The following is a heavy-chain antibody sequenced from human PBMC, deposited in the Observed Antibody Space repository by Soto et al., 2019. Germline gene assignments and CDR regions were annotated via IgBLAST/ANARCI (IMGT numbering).Heavy chain of an antibody. Sequence: EVQLLESGGGLVQPGGSLRLSCAASGFTFRAHAISWFRQAPGKGLEWVSSITGSADDTFYADSVKGRFAISRDNSKNTLFLQMYSLRAEDTAVYYCARETFDRRCGFDYWGQGTLVTVSS. CDR1: GFTFRAHA. J-gene: IGHJ4*02. CDR3: ARETFDRRCGFDY. V-gene: IGHV3-23*01. CDR2: ITGSADDT. D-gene: IGHD3-22*01.